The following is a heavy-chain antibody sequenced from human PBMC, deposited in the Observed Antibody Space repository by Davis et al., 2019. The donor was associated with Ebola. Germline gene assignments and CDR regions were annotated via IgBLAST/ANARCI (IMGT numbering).Heavy chain of an antibody. J-gene: IGHJ4*02. CDR2: INPNSGGT. V-gene: IGHV1-2*04. Sequence: VSVKVSCKASGYTFTGYYMHWVRQAPGQGLEWMGWINPNSGGTNYAQKFQGWVTMTTDTSTSTAYMELRSLRSDDTARYYCARDVRGITGPSEYWGQGTLVTVSS. CDR1: GYTFTGYY. D-gene: IGHD1-1*01. CDR3: ARDVRGITGPSEY.